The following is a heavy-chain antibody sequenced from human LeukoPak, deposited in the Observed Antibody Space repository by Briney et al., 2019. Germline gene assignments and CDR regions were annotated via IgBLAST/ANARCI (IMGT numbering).Heavy chain of an antibody. CDR1: GFTFSSYA. J-gene: IGHJ4*02. D-gene: IGHD2-21*02. Sequence: GGSLRLSCAASGFTFSSYAMSWVRQAPGKGLEWVSAISGSGGSTYYADSVKGRFTISRDNSKNTLYLQMNSLRAEDTAVYYCAKGEHIVVVTATLDYWGQGTLVTVSS. CDR2: ISGSGGST. CDR3: AKGEHIVVVTATLDY. V-gene: IGHV3-23*01.